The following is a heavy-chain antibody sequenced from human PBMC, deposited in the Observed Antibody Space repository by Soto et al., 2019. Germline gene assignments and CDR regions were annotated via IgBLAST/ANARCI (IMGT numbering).Heavy chain of an antibody. CDR2: IVVASGRT. CDR3: SADHPHTAIGWPV. Sequence: SVKVSCKASGFDFGSFGIQFLRQTRGRGLEWIGWIVVASGRTHYARQFQGRVAFSRDMSSTTAYMDLYDLKSDDTAVYFCSADHPHTAIGWPVCGQRTTVTVSS. V-gene: IGHV1-58*02. J-gene: IGHJ6*02. CDR1: GFDFGSFG.